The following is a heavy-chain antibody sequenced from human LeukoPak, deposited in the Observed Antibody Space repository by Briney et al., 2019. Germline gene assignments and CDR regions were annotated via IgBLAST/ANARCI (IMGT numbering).Heavy chain of an antibody. CDR1: GGSISSYY. CDR3: ARHRVGSGWYGVNWFDP. CDR2: IYTSGST. J-gene: IGHJ5*02. V-gene: IGHV4-4*07. D-gene: IGHD6-19*01. Sequence: SETLSLTCTVSGGSISSYYWSWIRQPAGKGLEWIGRIYTSGSTNYNPSLKSRVTMSVDTSKNQFSLKLSSVTAADTAVYYCARHRVGSGWYGVNWFDPWGQGTLVTVSS.